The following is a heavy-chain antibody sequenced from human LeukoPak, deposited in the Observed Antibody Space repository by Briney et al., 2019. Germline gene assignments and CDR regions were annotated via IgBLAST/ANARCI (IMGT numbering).Heavy chain of an antibody. CDR2: INPNSGGT. CDR3: ARDSVTTGPGGDMDY. Sequence: GASVKVSCKASGYTFTGYYMHWVRQAPGQGLEWMGWINPNSGGTNYAQKFQGRVTMTRDTSISTAYMELSRLRSDDTAVYYCARDSVTTGPGGDMDYWGQGTLVTVSS. D-gene: IGHD4-17*01. CDR1: GYTFTGYY. V-gene: IGHV1-2*02. J-gene: IGHJ4*02.